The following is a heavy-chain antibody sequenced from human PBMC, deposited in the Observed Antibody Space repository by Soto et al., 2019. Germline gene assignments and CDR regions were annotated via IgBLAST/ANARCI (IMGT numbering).Heavy chain of an antibody. J-gene: IGHJ4*02. Sequence: SETLSLTCAVYGVSFSDYYWSWIRQPPGKGLEWIGEINHSGSTNYNPSIKSRVTLSVDTSKNQISLKVSSVTAADTAVYYCARGPPAKYSSGWIDGYWGQGTLVTV. V-gene: IGHV4-34*01. D-gene: IGHD6-19*01. CDR1: GVSFSDYY. CDR2: INHSGST. CDR3: ARGPPAKYSSGWIDGY.